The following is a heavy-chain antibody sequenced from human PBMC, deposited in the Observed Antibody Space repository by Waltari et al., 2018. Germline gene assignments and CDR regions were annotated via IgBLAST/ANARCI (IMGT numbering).Heavy chain of an antibody. V-gene: IGHV3-33*06. J-gene: IGHJ4*02. D-gene: IGHD6-19*01. Sequence: QVQLVESGGGVVQPGRSLRLSCAASGFTFSSYGMHWVRQAPGKGLGWVAVIWYDGSNKYYADSVKGRFTISRDNAKNTVYLQMNSLRAEDTAVYYCAKCEMYDSGWCAFFRYWGRGTLVTVSS. CDR1: GFTFSSYG. CDR2: IWYDGSNK. CDR3: AKCEMYDSGWCAFFRY.